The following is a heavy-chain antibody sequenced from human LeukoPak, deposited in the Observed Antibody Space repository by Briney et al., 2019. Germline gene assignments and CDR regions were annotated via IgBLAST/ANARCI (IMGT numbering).Heavy chain of an antibody. CDR1: GYTFTSSD. CDR2: MNPNSGNT. D-gene: IGHD4-17*01. V-gene: IGHV1-8*01. CDR3: ARGFRIQSHDYGPYYYMDV. Sequence: ASVKVSCRASGYTFTSSDINWVRQATGQGLEWMGWMNPNSGNTGYAQNFQGRVIMTRNTSIATAYMELTSLKPEDTAVYYCARGFRIQSHDYGPYYYMDVWGKGTTVTVSS. J-gene: IGHJ6*03.